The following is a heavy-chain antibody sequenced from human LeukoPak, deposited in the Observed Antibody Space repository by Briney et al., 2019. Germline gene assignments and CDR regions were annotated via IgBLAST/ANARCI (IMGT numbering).Heavy chain of an antibody. D-gene: IGHD2-2*02. V-gene: IGHV1-8*01. Sequence: ASVKVSCKASGYTFSDYAINWVRQATGQGLEWMGWMNPNSGNTGYAQRFQGRVTMTRDTSISTAYMELSSLKSEDTAVYYCVRATSYCSGSSCYNYWGQGTLLTVST. J-gene: IGHJ4*02. CDR2: MNPNSGNT. CDR3: VRATSYCSGSSCYNY. CDR1: GYTFSDYA.